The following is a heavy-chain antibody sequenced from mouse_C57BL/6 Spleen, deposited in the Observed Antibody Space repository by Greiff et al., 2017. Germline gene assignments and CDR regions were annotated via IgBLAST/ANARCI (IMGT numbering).Heavy chain of an antibody. CDR2: IDPSDSET. CDR3: AREGLRYPWYFDV. V-gene: IGHV1-52*01. CDR1: GYTFTSYW. Sequence: QVHVKQPGAELVRPGSSVKLSCKASGYTFTSYWMHWVKQRTIQGLEWIGNIDPSDSETHYNQKFKDKATLTVDKSSSTAYMSLSSLTSEDSAVYYCAREGLRYPWYFDVWGTGTTVTVSS. J-gene: IGHJ1*03. D-gene: IGHD1-1*01.